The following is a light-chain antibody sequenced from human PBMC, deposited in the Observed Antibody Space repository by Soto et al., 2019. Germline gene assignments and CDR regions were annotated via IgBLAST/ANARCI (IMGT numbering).Light chain of an antibody. V-gene: IGLV1-40*01. Sequence: QSVLTQPPSVSGAPGQRVTISCTGSSSNIGANYDVQWYQQLPGTAPRLLIFGNNNRPSGVPDRFSGSRSDSSASLAITGLQADDEADYFCQSYDSSLSAWVFGGGTKLTVL. J-gene: IGLJ3*02. CDR1: SSNIGANYD. CDR3: QSYDSSLSAWV. CDR2: GNN.